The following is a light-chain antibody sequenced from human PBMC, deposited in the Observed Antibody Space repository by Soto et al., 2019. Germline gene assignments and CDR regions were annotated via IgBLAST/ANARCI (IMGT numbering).Light chain of an antibody. V-gene: IGKV1-39*01. CDR2: AAA. J-gene: IGKJ2*01. CDR1: QSVSSH. Sequence: DIQMTHSPSSLSASLGDRVTISCRASQSVSSHLNWYQQKPGKAPKLLIYAAASLQSGVPSRFSGSGSGTDFTLTISSLQPEDFATYFCQHHYATPYTFGQGTKLELK. CDR3: QHHYATPYT.